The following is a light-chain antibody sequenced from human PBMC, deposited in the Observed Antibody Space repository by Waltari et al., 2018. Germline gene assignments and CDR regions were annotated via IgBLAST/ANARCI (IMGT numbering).Light chain of an antibody. J-gene: IGKJ2*01. CDR1: QSVLSSSNNKNY. CDR2: WAS. CDR3: QQYYSTPYT. V-gene: IGKV4-1*01. Sequence: DIVMTQSPDSLAVSLGERATINCRSGQSVLSSSNNKNYLAWYQQKLGQPPNLLLYWASTRESGVPDRLHGSGSGTDFTLTISSLQAEDVAVYYCQQYYSTPYTFGQGTKLEIK.